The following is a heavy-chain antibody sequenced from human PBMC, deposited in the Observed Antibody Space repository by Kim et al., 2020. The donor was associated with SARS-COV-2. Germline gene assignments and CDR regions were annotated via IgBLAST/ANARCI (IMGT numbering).Heavy chain of an antibody. Sequence: SETLSLTCTVSGGSISSSSYYWGWIRQPPGKGLEWIGSIYYSGSTYYNPSLKSRVTISVDTSKNQFSLKLSSVTAADTAVYYCARLSGVTTFWSGSYVYWGQGTLVTVSS. J-gene: IGHJ4*02. CDR1: GGSISSSSYY. D-gene: IGHD4-17*01. V-gene: IGHV4-39*01. CDR2: IYYSGST. CDR3: ARLSGVTTFWSGSYVY.